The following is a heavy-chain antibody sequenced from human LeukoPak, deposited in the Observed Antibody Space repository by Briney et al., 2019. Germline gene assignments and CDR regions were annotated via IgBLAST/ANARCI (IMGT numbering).Heavy chain of an antibody. V-gene: IGHV5-51*01. CDR1: GYSFTSYC. J-gene: IGHJ4*02. CDR2: IFPGDSDT. Sequence: GESLRISCAGSGYSFTSYCISWVRQIPGKGLEWVGIIFPGDSDTGYSPSFQGQVTISADKSISTAYLQWSSLKASDTAMYYCARQIQPASGELVSLWGQGTLVTVSA. D-gene: IGHD3-10*01. CDR3: ARQIQPASGELVSL.